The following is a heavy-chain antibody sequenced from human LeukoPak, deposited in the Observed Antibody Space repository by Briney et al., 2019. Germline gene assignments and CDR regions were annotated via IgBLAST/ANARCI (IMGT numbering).Heavy chain of an antibody. CDR2: IIPILGIA. D-gene: IGHD3-10*01. Sequence: ASVKVSCKASGGTFSSYAISWVRQAPGQGLEWMGRIIPILGIANYAQKFQGRVTITADKSTSTAYMELSSLRSEDTAVYYCARDFGGYYNSFLLVWGQGTLVIVSS. CDR1: GGTFSSYA. V-gene: IGHV1-69*04. J-gene: IGHJ4*02. CDR3: ARDFGGYYNSFLLV.